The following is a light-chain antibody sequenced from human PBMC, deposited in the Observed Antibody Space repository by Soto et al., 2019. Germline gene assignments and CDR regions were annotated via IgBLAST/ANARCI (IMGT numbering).Light chain of an antibody. Sequence: DIQMTQSPSTLSASFGQGVTTSVRSTQSLSGWLAWYQQKPGKAPKLLIYAASILESGVPSRFSGSGSGTEFTLTISSLQPDDFATYYCQQYNSYWTFGQGTKVDIK. J-gene: IGKJ1*01. CDR1: QSLSGW. CDR2: AAS. V-gene: IGKV1-5*01. CDR3: QQYNSYWT.